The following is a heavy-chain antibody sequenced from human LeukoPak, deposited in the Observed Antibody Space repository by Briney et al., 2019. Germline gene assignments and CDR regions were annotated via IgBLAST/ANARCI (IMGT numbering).Heavy chain of an antibody. Sequence: GGSLRLSCAASGFTFSSYAMHWVRQAPGKGLEWVAVISYDGSNKYYADSVKGRFTISRDNSKNTLYLQMNSLRADDTAVYYCAREGSGGMDVWGKGTTVTVSS. J-gene: IGHJ6*04. V-gene: IGHV3-30*04. CDR2: ISYDGSNK. CDR3: AREGSGGMDV. CDR1: GFTFSSYA. D-gene: IGHD4-23*01.